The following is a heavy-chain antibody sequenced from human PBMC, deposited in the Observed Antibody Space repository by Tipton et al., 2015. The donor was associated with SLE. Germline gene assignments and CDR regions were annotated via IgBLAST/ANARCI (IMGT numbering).Heavy chain of an antibody. Sequence: QLVQSGAEVKKPGESLKISCKGSGYRFTTSWIAWVRQMPGKGLEWMGIIYPGDSDTTYSPSFQGQVTISADKSISTAYLQWSSLKASDTAKYYCAREVGIAGQSDTLDIWGQGTRVIVSS. D-gene: IGHD6-13*01. CDR2: IYPGDSDT. CDR3: AREVGIAGQSDTLDI. J-gene: IGHJ3*02. V-gene: IGHV5-51*03. CDR1: GYRFTTSW.